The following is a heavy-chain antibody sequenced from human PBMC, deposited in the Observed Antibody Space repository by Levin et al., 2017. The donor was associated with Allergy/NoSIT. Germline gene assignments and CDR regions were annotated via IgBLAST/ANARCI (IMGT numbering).Heavy chain of an antibody. J-gene: IGHJ3*02. D-gene: IGHD1-26*01. V-gene: IGHV3-23*01. CDR3: ARAVGSIDPFDI. CDR2: IKKTGDT. CDR1: GFTLSTYA. Sequence: GGSLRLSCAVSGFTLSTYALGWVRQSPGKGLEWVSTIKKTGDTHYADSVKGRFTISRDNSKNSLYLQMNNLGDEDTAVYYCARAVGSIDPFDIWCQGTMVTVSS.